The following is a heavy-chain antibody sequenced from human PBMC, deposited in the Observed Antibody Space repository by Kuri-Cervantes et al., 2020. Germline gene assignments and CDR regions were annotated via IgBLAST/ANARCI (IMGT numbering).Heavy chain of an antibody. CDR3: AKDKQSGTYLTIAGA. CDR2: ITGRGDST. CDR1: GFIFSTYA. J-gene: IGHJ4*02. Sequence: GESLKISCAASGFIFSTYAITWVRQAPGKGLQCVSSITGRGDSTYYSDSVKGRFTISRDNSKNSLYLQMKSLRADDTAVYYCAKDKQSGTYLTIAGAWGQGTLVTVSS. V-gene: IGHV3-23*01. D-gene: IGHD1-26*01.